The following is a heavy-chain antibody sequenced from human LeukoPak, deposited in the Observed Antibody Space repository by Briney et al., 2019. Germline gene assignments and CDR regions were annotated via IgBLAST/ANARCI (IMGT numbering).Heavy chain of an antibody. J-gene: IGHJ6*03. Sequence: PSETLSLTCTVSGGSISSSSYYWGWIRQPPGKGLEWIGSIYYSGSTYYNPSLKSRVTISVDTSKNQFSLKLSSVTAADTAVYYCASRPNIVVVPAATSNMDVWGKGTTVTVSS. V-gene: IGHV4-39*01. CDR2: IYYSGST. CDR1: GGSISSSSYY. D-gene: IGHD2-2*01. CDR3: ASRPNIVVVPAATSNMDV.